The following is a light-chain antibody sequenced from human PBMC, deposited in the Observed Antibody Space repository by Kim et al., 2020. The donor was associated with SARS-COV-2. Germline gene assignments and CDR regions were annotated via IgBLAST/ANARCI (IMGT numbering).Light chain of an antibody. CDR3: QSYNSAPWT. CDR2: AAS. V-gene: IGKV1-27*01. Sequence: GDRVTITCRASEDISNYLAWFQFKPGKAPKLLIYAASALHSEAPSRFSGSGSGTDFTLTISSLQPEDVATFYCQSYNSAPWTFGQGTKL. CDR1: EDISNY. J-gene: IGKJ1*01.